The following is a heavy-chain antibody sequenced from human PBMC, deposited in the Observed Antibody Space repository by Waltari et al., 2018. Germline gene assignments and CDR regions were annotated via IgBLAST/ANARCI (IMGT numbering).Heavy chain of an antibody. CDR1: GGSIRISCYY. CDR3: ARQYGSGSLRPYYFDY. D-gene: IGHD3-10*01. CDR2: IYYSGST. V-gene: IGHV4-39*01. J-gene: IGHJ4*02. Sequence: QLQLQESGPGLVKPSETLSLTCTVSGGSIRISCYYLGLIPQPPGKGLEWIGSIYYSGSTYYNPSLKSRVTISVDTSKNQFSLKLSSVTAADTAVYYCARQYGSGSLRPYYFDYWGQGTLVTVSS.